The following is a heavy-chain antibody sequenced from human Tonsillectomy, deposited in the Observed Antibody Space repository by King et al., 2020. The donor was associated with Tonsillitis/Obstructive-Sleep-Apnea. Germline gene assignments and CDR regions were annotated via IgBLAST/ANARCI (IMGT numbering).Heavy chain of an antibody. Sequence: VQLVESGGGLVQPGGSLRLSCAASGIIFNSYDMSWVRQAPGKGLEWVSHITSSSNTIYYADSVKGRFTISRDNAKNSLYLQMNSLRVEDTAVYYCASDPPGERGLDYWGQGTLVTVSS. D-gene: IGHD3-16*01. CDR2: ITSSSNTI. CDR3: ASDPPGERGLDY. V-gene: IGHV3-48*01. J-gene: IGHJ4*02. CDR1: GIIFNSYD.